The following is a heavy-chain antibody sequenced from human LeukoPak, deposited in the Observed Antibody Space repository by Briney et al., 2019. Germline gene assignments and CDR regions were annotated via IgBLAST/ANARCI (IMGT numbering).Heavy chain of an antibody. CDR2: IHPSGSL. CDR1: GGSFSDYY. J-gene: IGHJ4*02. V-gene: IGHV4-34*01. CDR3: ARGTDRSKIAY. Sequence: SETLSLTCAVYGGSFSDYYWSWIRQPPGKGLEWIGEIHPSGSLDYNPPLKSRVTISVDTSKNQFSLKMNSVTAADTAVYYCARGTDRSKIAYWGQGTLVTVSS. D-gene: IGHD3-22*01.